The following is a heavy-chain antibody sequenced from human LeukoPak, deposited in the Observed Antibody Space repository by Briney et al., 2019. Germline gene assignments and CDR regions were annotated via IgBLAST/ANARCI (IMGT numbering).Heavy chain of an antibody. CDR1: GGSISGSLNY. CDR2: INYGGTT. J-gene: IGHJ4*02. V-gene: IGHV4-39*01. D-gene: IGHD6-19*01. Sequence: SETLSLTCTVSGGSISGSLNYWGWIRQPPRKGLEWIGSINYGGTTYYNPSLKSRVTISVDTSKNQFSLKLYSVTAADTTVYYCARLGSGYPDYWGQGTLVTVSS. CDR3: ARLGSGYPDY.